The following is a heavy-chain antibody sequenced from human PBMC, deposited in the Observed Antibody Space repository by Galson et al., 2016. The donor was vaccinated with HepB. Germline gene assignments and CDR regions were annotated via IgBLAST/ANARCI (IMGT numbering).Heavy chain of an antibody. CDR1: GFTFSSHW. CDR3: ARGPGVISNPGIDY. J-gene: IGHJ4*02. V-gene: IGHV3-74*01. CDR2: INGDGNHL. D-gene: IGHD1-1*01. Sequence: SLRLSCAASGFTFSSHWMHWVRQAPGKGLVWVSHINGDGNHLNYVDSVKGRFTISRDNSRNTVFLQMSRLSAEDTAVYYCARGPGVISNPGIDYWGQGILVTVSS.